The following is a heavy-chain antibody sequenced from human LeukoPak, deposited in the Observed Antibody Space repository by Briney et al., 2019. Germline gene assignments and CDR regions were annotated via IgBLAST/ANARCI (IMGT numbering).Heavy chain of an antibody. CDR2: ISGSGGST. D-gene: IGHD6-19*01. CDR1: GFTFSSYA. V-gene: IGHV3-23*01. CDR3: AKERELVVTGNYFDY. J-gene: IGHJ4*02. Sequence: GGSLSLSCAASGFTFSSYAMSWVRQAPGKGLEWVSVISGSGGSTYYADSAKGRFTISRDNSKNTLYLQMNSLRAEDTAVYYCAKERELVVTGNYFDYWGQGTLVTVSS.